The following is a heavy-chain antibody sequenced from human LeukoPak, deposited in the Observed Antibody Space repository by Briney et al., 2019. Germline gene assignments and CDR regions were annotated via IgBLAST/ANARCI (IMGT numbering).Heavy chain of an antibody. D-gene: IGHD3-22*01. CDR2: ITRTGSNT. CDR1: GFTISSSA. Sequence: GGSLRLSCAATGFTISSSATTWVRQAPGKGLDWVSTITRTGSNTFYADSVKGRFTISRDNSNNTLYLQMNSLKVEDTAVYYCTRDPISDDSSGFPGGYWGQGTLVTVPS. J-gene: IGHJ4*02. CDR3: TRDPISDDSSGFPGGY. V-gene: IGHV3-23*01.